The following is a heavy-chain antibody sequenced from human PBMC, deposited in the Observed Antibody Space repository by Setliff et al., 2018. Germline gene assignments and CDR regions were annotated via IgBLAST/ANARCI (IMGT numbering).Heavy chain of an antibody. J-gene: IGHJ2*01. D-gene: IGHD6-6*01. CDR1: GGSISSSTFY. V-gene: IGHV4-39*07. Sequence: PSETLSLTCTVSGGSISSSTFYWGRIRQPPGKGLEWIGSINYYGSIFNDGTTYSTYYNPSLKSRVTISIDTSKSQFSLKLSSVTAADTALYYCARNPDFLQYSFDLWGRGTLVTVSS. CDR2: INYYGSIFNDGTTYST. CDR3: ARNPDFLQYSFDL.